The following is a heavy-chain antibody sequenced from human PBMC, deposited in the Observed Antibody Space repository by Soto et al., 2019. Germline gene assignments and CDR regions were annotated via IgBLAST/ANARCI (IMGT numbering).Heavy chain of an antibody. J-gene: IGHJ5*02. CDR3: ARLAGYSSGWYLRGAWFDP. D-gene: IGHD6-19*01. V-gene: IGHV5-10-1*01. CDR2: IDPSDSYT. CDR1: DEIFNTYW. Sequence: PGESLKISCQTSDEIFNTYWITWVRQMPGRGLEWVGRIDPSDSYTTYNPSLKGHVILSVDKSMNTAYVQWTSLRASDTAMYYCARLAGYSSGWYLRGAWFDPWGQGTLVTVS.